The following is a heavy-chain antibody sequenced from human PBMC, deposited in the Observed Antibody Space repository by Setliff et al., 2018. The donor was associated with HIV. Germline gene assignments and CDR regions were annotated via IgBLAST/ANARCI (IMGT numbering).Heavy chain of an antibody. CDR3: ASSWSRVPYYGLDV. CDR2: IIPILGIA. D-gene: IGHD6-13*01. J-gene: IGHJ6*02. Sequence: GASVKVSCKASGGIFNTYGMNWVRQAPGQGLEWMGGIIPILGIANYAQKFQGRVTITADESTSTAYMELSSLRSEDSAVYYCASSWSRVPYYGLDVWGQGTTVTVSS. CDR1: GGIFNTYG. V-gene: IGHV1-69*10.